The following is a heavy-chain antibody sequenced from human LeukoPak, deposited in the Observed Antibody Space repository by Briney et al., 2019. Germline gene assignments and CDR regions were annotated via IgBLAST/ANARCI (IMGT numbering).Heavy chain of an antibody. CDR2: IIPILGIA. D-gene: IGHD2-15*01. CDR1: GGTFSSYA. Sequence: GASVKVSCKASGGTFSSYAISWVRQAPGQGLEWMGRIIPILGIANYAQKFQGSVTITADKSTSTAYMELSSLRSEDTAVYYCARDSPAGVVVVAANKWGQGTLVTVSS. CDR3: ARDSPAGVVVVAANK. V-gene: IGHV1-69*04. J-gene: IGHJ4*02.